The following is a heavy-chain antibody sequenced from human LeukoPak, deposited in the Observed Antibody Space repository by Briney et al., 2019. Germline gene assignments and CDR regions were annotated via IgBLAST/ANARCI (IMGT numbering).Heavy chain of an antibody. V-gene: IGHV1-2*04. CDR1: GYTFTGYY. Sequence: ASVKVSCKASGYTFTGYYMHWVRQAPGQGLEWMGWINPNSGGTNYAQKFQGWVTMTRDTSISTAYMELSRLRSDDTAVYYCAREVHGNWNDPYYYYYGMDVWGQGTTVTVSS. J-gene: IGHJ6*02. D-gene: IGHD1-1*01. CDR2: INPNSGGT. CDR3: AREVHGNWNDPYYYYYGMDV.